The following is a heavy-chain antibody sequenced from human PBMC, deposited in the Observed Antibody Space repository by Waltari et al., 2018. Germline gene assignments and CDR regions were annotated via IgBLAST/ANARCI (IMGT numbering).Heavy chain of an antibody. J-gene: IGHJ4*02. CDR2: IIPISVTA. CDR1: GGTFSSYA. CDR3: ASEGSGPGHSVDY. D-gene: IGHD3-10*01. V-gene: IGHV1-69*01. Sequence: QVQLVQSGAEVKKPGSSVKVSCKASGGTFSSYAISWVRQAPGQGLEWMGGIIPISVTANCATKLQGRVTITADESTSTAYMELSSLRSEETAVYYCASEGSGPGHSVDYWGQGTLVTVSS.